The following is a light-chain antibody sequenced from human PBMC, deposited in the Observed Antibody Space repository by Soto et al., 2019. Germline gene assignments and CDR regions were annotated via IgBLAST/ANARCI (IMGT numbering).Light chain of an antibody. Sequence: QSALTQPASVSGSPGQSITISCTGTSSDVGAYNSVSWYQQHPGKASKLMIYDVSNRPSGVSNRFSGSKSGNTASLAISGLQAEDEADYYCSSYTSSTTLVFGGGTQLTVL. J-gene: IGLJ2*01. CDR1: SSDVGAYNS. CDR3: SSYTSSTTLV. CDR2: DVS. V-gene: IGLV2-14*01.